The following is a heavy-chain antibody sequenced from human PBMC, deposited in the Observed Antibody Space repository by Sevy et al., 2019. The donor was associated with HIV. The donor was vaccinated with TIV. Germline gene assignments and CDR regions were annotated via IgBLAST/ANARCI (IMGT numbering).Heavy chain of an antibody. Sequence: GGSLRLSCAASGFTFSSYWMHWVRQAPGKGLVWVSLINSDGSSTNYADSVKGRFTISRDNAKNSLYLQMNSLRAEDTAVYYCARGYCSSTSCYSDYWGQGTLVTVSS. CDR3: ARGYCSSTSCYSDY. J-gene: IGHJ4*02. CDR2: INSDGSST. CDR1: GFTFSSYW. V-gene: IGHV3-74*01. D-gene: IGHD2-2*02.